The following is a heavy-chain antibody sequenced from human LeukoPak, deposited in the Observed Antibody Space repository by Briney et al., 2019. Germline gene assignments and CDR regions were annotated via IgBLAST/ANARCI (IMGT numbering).Heavy chain of an antibody. CDR2: INPSGGSP. D-gene: IGHD3-22*01. CDR1: GYTFTSYY. CDR3: ARDYDYYDRMVGY. V-gene: IGHV1-46*04. Sequence: ASVKVSCKASGYTFTSYYMHWVRQAPGQGLAWMGIINPSGGSPSYAQKLQGRVTMSRDMSTSTVDMELSSLRSEDTAVYYCARDYDYYDRMVGYWGQGPLVTVSS. J-gene: IGHJ4*02.